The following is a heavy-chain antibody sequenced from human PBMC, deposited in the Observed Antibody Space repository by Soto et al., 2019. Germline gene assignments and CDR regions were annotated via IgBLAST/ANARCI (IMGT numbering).Heavy chain of an antibody. CDR3: ARSVILGYYYYGMDV. CDR1: GYSFTSYW. Sequence: GESLKISCKGSGYSFTSYWIRWVRQMPGKGLEWMGRIDPSDSYTNYSPSFQGHVTISADKSISTAYLQWSSLKASDTAMYYCARSVILGYYYYGMDVWGQGTTVTVSS. D-gene: IGHD2-8*02. J-gene: IGHJ6*02. CDR2: IDPSDSYT. V-gene: IGHV5-10-1*01.